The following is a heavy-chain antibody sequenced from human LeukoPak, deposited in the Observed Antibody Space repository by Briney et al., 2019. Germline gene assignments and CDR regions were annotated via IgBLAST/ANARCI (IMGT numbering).Heavy chain of an antibody. CDR3: AKDPNGDYVGAFAS. D-gene: IGHD4-17*01. CDR2: ITAGGGT. Sequence: GGSLRLSCAASGLTFSNYAMTWVRQAPGKGLEWVSSITAGGGTSYPDSVKGRFTVYRDNSKNTWYLQMNSMRARDKALSYCAKDPNGDYVGAFASWGQGTMVTVSS. J-gene: IGHJ3*01. V-gene: IGHV3-23*01. CDR1: GLTFSNYA.